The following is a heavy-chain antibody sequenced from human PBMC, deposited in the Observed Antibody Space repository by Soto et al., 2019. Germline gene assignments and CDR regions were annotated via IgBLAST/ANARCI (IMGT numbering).Heavy chain of an antibody. V-gene: IGHV3-30*18. Sequence: ESGGGLVQPGGSLRLSCAASGFTFSSYAMSWVRQAPGKGLEWVAVISYDGSNKYYADSVKGRFTISRDNSKNTLYLQMNSLRAEDTAVYYCAKDRGDSGRYCSSTSCLEWLPVGYWGQGTLVTVSS. D-gene: IGHD2-2*01. J-gene: IGHJ4*02. CDR3: AKDRGDSGRYCSSTSCLEWLPVGY. CDR1: GFTFSSYA. CDR2: ISYDGSNK.